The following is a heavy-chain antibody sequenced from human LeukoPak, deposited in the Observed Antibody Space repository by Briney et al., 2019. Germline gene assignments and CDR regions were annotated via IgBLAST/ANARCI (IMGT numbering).Heavy chain of an antibody. V-gene: IGHV1-18*04. CDR1: GYTFTSYG. Sequence: ASVKVSCKASGYTFTSYGISWVRQAPGQGLEWMGWIGAYNGNTNYAQKLQGRVTMTTDTSTSTAYMELRSLRSDDTAVYYCARDGDIVVVVAARGYDAFEIWGQGTMVTVSS. CDR2: IGAYNGNT. CDR3: ARDGDIVVVVAARGYDAFEI. D-gene: IGHD2-15*01. J-gene: IGHJ3*02.